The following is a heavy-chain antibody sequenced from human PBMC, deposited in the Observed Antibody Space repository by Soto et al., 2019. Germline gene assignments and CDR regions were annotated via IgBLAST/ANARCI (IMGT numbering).Heavy chain of an antibody. V-gene: IGHV3-7*01. CDR1: GFTFSNYW. D-gene: IGHD4-17*01. J-gene: IGHJ6*04. CDR2: IKQDGSEK. Sequence: EVQLVESGGGLVQPGGSLRLSCAASGFTFSNYWMRWVRQAPGKGLEWVANIKQDGSEKYYVDSVKGRFTISRDDAKNSLYLQMNSLRAEDTAVYYCARHGDYVSLDGWGSGTTVTVSS. CDR3: ARHGDYVSLDG.